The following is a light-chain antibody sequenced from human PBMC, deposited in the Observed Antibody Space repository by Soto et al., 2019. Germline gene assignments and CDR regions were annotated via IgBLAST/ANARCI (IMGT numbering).Light chain of an antibody. CDR1: QSVGSN. CDR2: GAS. Sequence: EIVMTQSPATLSVSPGERVTLSCRARQSVGSNLAWYQQKPGQAPRLLIYGASTRATGIPARFSGSGSGTEFTLSIGSLQSEDFAVYYCQQYNDWPPTFGQGTKVDIK. J-gene: IGKJ1*01. CDR3: QQYNDWPPT. V-gene: IGKV3-15*01.